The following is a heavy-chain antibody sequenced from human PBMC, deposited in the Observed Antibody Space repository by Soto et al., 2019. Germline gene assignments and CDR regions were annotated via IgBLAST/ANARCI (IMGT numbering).Heavy chain of an antibody. J-gene: IGHJ6*03. Sequence: PSETLSLTCAVYGGSFSGYYRSWIRQPPRKRLEWIREINHSGSTNYNPSLKSRVTISVDTSKNQFTLKLSSVTAADTAVYYCAIGPTPFRIVVVPAAPRGIMDVWGKGTTVTVSS. CDR1: GGSFSGYY. CDR2: INHSGST. CDR3: AIGPTPFRIVVVPAAPRGIMDV. V-gene: IGHV4-34*01. D-gene: IGHD2-2*01.